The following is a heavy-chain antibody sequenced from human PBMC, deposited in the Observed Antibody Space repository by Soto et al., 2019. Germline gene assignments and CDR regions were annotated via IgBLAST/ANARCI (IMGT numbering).Heavy chain of an antibody. J-gene: IGHJ3*02. CDR1: GYTFTGYY. V-gene: IGHV1-2*04. D-gene: IGHD4-17*01. Sequence: ASVKVSCKASGYTFTGYYMHWVRQAPGQGLEWMGWINPNSGGTNYAQKFQGWVTMTRDTSISTAYMELSRLRSDDTAVYYCARFTVTTTGAFDIWGQGTMVTVS. CDR2: INPNSGGT. CDR3: ARFTVTTTGAFDI.